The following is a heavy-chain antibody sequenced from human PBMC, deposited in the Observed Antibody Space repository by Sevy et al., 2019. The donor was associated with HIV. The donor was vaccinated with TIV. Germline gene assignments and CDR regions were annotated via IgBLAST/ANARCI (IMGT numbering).Heavy chain of an antibody. CDR3: ARESGDCSSTSCYEGVFDY. D-gene: IGHD2-2*01. V-gene: IGHV4-61*02. CDR2: IYTSGST. J-gene: IGHJ4*02. CDR1: GGSISSGSYY. Sequence: SETLSLTCTVSGGSISSGSYYWSWIRQPAGKGLEWIGRIYTSGSTNYNPSLKSRVTISVDTSNNQFSLKLSSVTAADTAVYYCARESGDCSSTSCYEGVFDYWGQGTLVTVSS.